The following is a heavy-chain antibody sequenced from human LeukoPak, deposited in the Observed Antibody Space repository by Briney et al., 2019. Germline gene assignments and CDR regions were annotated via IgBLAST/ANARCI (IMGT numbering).Heavy chain of an antibody. CDR3: AREVDMAATFFDY. D-gene: IGHD5-24*01. CDR2: IWYDGSNK. V-gene: IGHV3-33*01. CDR1: GFTFSSYG. Sequence: PGRSLGLSCAASGFTFSSYGMHWVRQAPGKGLEWVAVIWYDGSNKYYADSVKGRFTLSRDNSKNTLYLQMNSLRVEDTAVYYCAREVDMAATFFDYWGQGTLVTVSS. J-gene: IGHJ4*02.